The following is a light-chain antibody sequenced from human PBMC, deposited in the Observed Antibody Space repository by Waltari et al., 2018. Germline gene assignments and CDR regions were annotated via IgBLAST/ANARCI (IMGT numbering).Light chain of an antibody. CDR3: QQCNNSPPT. J-gene: IGKJ1*01. CDR1: QSVSSQ. Sequence: EIVFTQSPATLSLSPGEGATLSCRTSQSVSSQLVWYQQKRGQAPRLLIYDASNRATGIPARFSGSGSETDFTLTISSLEPEDFAVYYCQQCNNSPPTFGQGTKVEIK. V-gene: IGKV3-11*01. CDR2: DAS.